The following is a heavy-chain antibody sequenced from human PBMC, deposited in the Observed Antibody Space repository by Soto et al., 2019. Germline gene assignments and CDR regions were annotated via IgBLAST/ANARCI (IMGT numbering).Heavy chain of an antibody. CDR2: ISYDGSNK. V-gene: IGHV3-30-3*01. D-gene: IGHD2-8*02. J-gene: IGHJ4*02. Sequence: VQLVESGGGVVQPGRSLRLSCAASGFTFSSYAMHWVRQAPGKGLEWVAVISYDGSNKYYADSVKGRFTISRDNSKNTLYLQMNSLRDGDTAVYYCARVPSSTGRAHFDYWGQGPLVTVSS. CDR3: ARVPSSTGRAHFDY. CDR1: GFTFSSYA.